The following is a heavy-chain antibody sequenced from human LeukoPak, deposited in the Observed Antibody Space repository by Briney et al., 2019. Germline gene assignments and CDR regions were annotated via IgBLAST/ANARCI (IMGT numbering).Heavy chain of an antibody. CDR3: ARASTLYGDYPDY. V-gene: IGHV4-30-4*08. Sequence: PSETLSLTCTVSGGSISSGDYYWSWIRQPPGKGLEWIGYIYYSGSTYYNPSLKSRVTISVDTSKNQFSLKLSSVTAADTAVYYCARASTLYGDYPDYWGQGTLVTVSS. J-gene: IGHJ4*02. CDR2: IYYSGST. D-gene: IGHD4-17*01. CDR1: GGSISSGDYY.